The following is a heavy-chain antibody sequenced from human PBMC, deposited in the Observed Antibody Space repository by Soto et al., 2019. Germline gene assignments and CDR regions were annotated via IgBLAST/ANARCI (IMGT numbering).Heavy chain of an antibody. CDR3: ARMIAASGHYGMDV. J-gene: IGHJ6*02. D-gene: IGHD6-13*01. V-gene: IGHV1-2*04. CDR2: INPNSGGT. Sequence: QVQLVQSGAEVKKPGASVKVSCKASGYTVTAYYVHWVRQAPGQGLEWMGWINPNSGGTNYAQKCQGWVTMTRDTSISTVYMELRRLRFDDTAVYYCARMIAASGHYGMDVWGQGTTVTVSS. CDR1: GYTVTAYY.